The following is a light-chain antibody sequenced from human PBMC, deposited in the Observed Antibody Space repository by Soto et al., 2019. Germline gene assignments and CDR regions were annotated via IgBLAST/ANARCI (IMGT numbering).Light chain of an antibody. CDR2: GAS. Sequence: EIVLTQSPGTLSLSPGERATLSCRASQSFSSSYLAWYQQKPSQAPMLLIYGASNSAAGIPDRFSGSGSGTDMTRTISRLEPSDFAVYDGQEYDSSPQTFGQGTKVEIK. CDR3: QEYDSSPQT. J-gene: IGKJ1*01. CDR1: QSFSSSY. V-gene: IGKV3-20*01.